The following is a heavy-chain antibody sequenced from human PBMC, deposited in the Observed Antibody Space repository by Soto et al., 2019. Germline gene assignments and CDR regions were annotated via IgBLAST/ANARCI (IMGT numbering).Heavy chain of an antibody. CDR1: GGSFSGYY. V-gene: IGHV4-34*01. CDR2: INHSGST. J-gene: IGHJ4*02. CDR3: ARWDDSSGYCYRYVDY. Sequence: SSETLSLTCAVYGGSFSGYYWSWIRQPPGKGLEWIGEINHSGSTNYNPSLKSRVTISVDTSKNQFSLKLSSVTAADTAVYYCARWDDSSGYCYRYVDYWGQGTLVTVSS. D-gene: IGHD3-22*01.